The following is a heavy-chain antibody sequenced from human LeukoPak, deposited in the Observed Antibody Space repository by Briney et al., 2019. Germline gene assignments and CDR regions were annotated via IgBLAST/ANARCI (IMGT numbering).Heavy chain of an antibody. Sequence: SETLSLTCTVSGGSNTSNSYYWGWIRQPPGKGLEWIGSLYYTGSTYYNPSLKSRVTISVDTSKNQFSLKLNFVTAADTAVYYCARQSPIDDFWSGYSSGSDYWGQGTLVTVSS. CDR2: LYYTGST. CDR1: GGSNTSNSYY. D-gene: IGHD3-3*01. V-gene: IGHV4-39*01. CDR3: ARQSPIDDFWSGYSSGSDY. J-gene: IGHJ4*02.